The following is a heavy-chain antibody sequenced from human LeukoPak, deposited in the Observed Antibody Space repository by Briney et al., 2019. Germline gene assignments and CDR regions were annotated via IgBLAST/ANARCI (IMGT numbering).Heavy chain of an antibody. J-gene: IGHJ4*02. CDR3: AKARAVPAALDY. CDR2: IYSGGST. V-gene: IGHV3-53*01. CDR1: GFTVSSNY. D-gene: IGHD2-2*01. Sequence: PGGSLRLSCAASGFTVSSNYMSWVRQAPGKGLEWVSVIYSGGSTYYADSVKGRFTISRDNSNNTLYLQMNSLRAEDTAVYYCAKARAVPAALDYWGQGTLVTVSS.